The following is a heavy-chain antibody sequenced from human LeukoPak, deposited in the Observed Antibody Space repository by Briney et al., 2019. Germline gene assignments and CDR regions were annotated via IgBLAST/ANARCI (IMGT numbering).Heavy chain of an antibody. D-gene: IGHD3-3*01. CDR3: ARDYDFWSGSYFDY. J-gene: IGHJ4*02. CDR1: GYTFTGYY. CDR2: INPNSGGT. Sequence: GASVKVSCKASGYTFTGYYMHWVRQAPGQGLEWMGWINPNSGGTNYAQKFQGRVTMTRDTSISTAYMELSRLRSGDTAVYYCARDYDFWSGSYFDYWGQGTLVTVSS. V-gene: IGHV1-2*02.